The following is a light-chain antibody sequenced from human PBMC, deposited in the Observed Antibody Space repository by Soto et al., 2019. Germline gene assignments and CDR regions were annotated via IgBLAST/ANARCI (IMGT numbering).Light chain of an antibody. CDR1: SSDVGGYKY. J-gene: IGLJ1*01. CDR2: EVN. V-gene: IGLV2-14*03. Sequence: QSALTQPASVSGSPGQSITISCTGTSSDVGGYKYVSWFQQYPGKVPKLIIYEVNDRPSGVSNRFSASKSGNTASLTISGLQAEDEADYYCSSFTRQSPYVFGTGTKLPVL. CDR3: SSFTRQSPYV.